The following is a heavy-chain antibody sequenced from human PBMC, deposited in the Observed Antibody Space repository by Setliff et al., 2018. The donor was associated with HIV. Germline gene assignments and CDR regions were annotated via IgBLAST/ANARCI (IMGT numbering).Heavy chain of an antibody. D-gene: IGHD5-12*01. V-gene: IGHV4-34*01. CDR1: GGSFSGYY. Sequence: SETLSLTCAVYGGSFSGYYWSWIRQPPGKGLEWIGSMHYSGSTYYNPSLKSRVTISVDTSKNQFSLKLSSVTAADTAVYYCARTWWLRSNWFDPWGQGTLVTVPS. CDR3: ARTWWLRSNWFDP. CDR2: MHYSGST. J-gene: IGHJ5*02.